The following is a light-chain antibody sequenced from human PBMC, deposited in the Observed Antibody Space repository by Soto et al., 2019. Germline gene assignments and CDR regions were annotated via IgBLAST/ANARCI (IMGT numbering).Light chain of an antibody. CDR3: QQYGSSPGT. CDR1: QSVSSSY. J-gene: IGKJ1*01. CDR2: GAS. V-gene: IGKV3-20*01. Sequence: EIVLTQSPGTLSLSPGERATISCRASQSVSSSYLAWYQQKPGQAPRLLIYGASSRATGIPDRFSGSGSGTDFTLTISRLEPEDFAVYYCQQYGSSPGTFGQGTKV.